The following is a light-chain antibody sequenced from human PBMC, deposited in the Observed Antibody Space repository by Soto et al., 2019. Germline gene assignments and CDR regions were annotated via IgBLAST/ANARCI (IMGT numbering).Light chain of an antibody. CDR2: DAS. V-gene: IGKV1-33*01. J-gene: IGKJ3*01. Sequence: DIQMTQSPSSLSASVGDRVTITCQASQDINNYLNWYQQKPGKAPKLLIYDASNLETGVPSRFSGSGSGTDFTFTISSLQPEDIATYYCQQYDNLRFIFGPGTKVDIK. CDR1: QDINNY. CDR3: QQYDNLRFI.